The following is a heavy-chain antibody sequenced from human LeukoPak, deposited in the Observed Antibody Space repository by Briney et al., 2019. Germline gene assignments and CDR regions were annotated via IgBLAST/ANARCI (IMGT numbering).Heavy chain of an antibody. CDR2: INHSGST. J-gene: IGHJ3*02. CDR3: ARDFLPWSVVVPARGDAFDI. CDR1: GGSFSGYY. Sequence: SETLSLTCAVYGGSFSGYYWSWIRQPPGKGLEWIGEINHSGSTNYNPSLKSRVTISVDTSKNQFSLKLSSVTAADTAVYYCARDFLPWSVVVPARGDAFDIWGQGTMVTVSS. V-gene: IGHV4-34*01. D-gene: IGHD2-2*01.